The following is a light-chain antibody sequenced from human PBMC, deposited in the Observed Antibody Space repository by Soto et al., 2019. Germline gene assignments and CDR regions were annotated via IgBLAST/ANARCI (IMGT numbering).Light chain of an antibody. V-gene: IGKV3-15*01. CDR1: ESVSSN. Sequence: EIGMTQSPATLSVSPGERATLSCRASESVSSNLAWYQQKPGQAPRLLIYGASTRATGIPARFSGSGSWTEFTLTISSLQSEYFALYYCQQYNNWLTFGGGTKVEIK. J-gene: IGKJ4*01. CDR3: QQYNNWLT. CDR2: GAS.